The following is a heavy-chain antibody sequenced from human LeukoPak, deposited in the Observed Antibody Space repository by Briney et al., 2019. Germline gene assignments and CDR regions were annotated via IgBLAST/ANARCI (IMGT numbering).Heavy chain of an antibody. J-gene: IGHJ4*02. Sequence: GGSLRLSCAASGFTFSSYEMNWVRQAPGKGLEWVSYISSSGSTIYYADSVKGRFTISRDNAKNSLYLQMNSLRAEDTAVYYCARGYYDILTGYSLDYWGQGTLVTVSS. V-gene: IGHV3-48*03. CDR2: ISSSGSTI. D-gene: IGHD3-9*01. CDR1: GFTFSSYE. CDR3: ARGYYDILTGYSLDY.